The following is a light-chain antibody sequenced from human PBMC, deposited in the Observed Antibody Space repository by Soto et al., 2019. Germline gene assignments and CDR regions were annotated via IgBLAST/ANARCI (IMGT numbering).Light chain of an antibody. Sequence: DIQMTQSPSTLSGSVGDRVTITCRASQTISSWLAWYQQKPGKAPKLLIYKASTLQSGVPSRFSGSGSGIGFTLTISSLQPEDCATYYCLQDYNYPWTFGQGTKVDIK. V-gene: IGKV1-5*03. CDR1: QTISSW. CDR3: LQDYNYPWT. CDR2: KAS. J-gene: IGKJ1*01.